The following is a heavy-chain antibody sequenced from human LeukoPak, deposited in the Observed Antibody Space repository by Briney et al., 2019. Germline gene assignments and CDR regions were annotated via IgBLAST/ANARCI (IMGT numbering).Heavy chain of an antibody. CDR2: IWYDGSNK. D-gene: IGHD1-26*01. CDR3: ARDSGSYYGMDV. CDR1: GFTFSSYG. V-gene: IGHV3-33*01. J-gene: IGHJ6*02. Sequence: GRSLRLSCAASGFTFSSYGMHWVRQAPGKGLEWVAVIWYDGSNKYYADSVKGRFTISRDNSKNTLYLQMNSLRAEDTAVYYCARDSGSYYGMDVWGQGTTVTVSS.